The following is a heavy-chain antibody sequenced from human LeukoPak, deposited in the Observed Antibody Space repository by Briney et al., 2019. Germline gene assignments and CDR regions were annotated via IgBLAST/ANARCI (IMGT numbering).Heavy chain of an antibody. D-gene: IGHD5-18*01. V-gene: IGHV1-2*02. CDR3: ARGAGAAMVTPDY. J-gene: IGHJ4*02. CDR1: GHTFTGYY. CDR2: INPNSGGT. Sequence: ASVKVSCKASGHTFTGYYMHWVRQAPGQGLEWMGWINPNSGGTNYAQKFQGRVTMTRDTSISTAYMELSRLRSDDTAVYYCARGAGAAMVTPDYWGQGTLVTVSS.